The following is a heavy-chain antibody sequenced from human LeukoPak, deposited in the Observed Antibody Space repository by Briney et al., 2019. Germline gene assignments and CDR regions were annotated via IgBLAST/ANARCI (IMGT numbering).Heavy chain of an antibody. D-gene: IGHD3-3*01. CDR1: GFTFSSSG. J-gene: IGHJ3*01. CDR2: ISYDGSNK. CDR3: AKSYYDFWSGYPDAFAF. Sequence: RTGGSLRLSCAASGFTFSSSGMHWVRQAPGKGLQWVAVISYDGSNKYYTNSVKGRFTISRDNSKNTVYLQMNSLRAEDTAVYYCAKSYYDFWSGYPDAFAFWGQGTMVTVSS. V-gene: IGHV3-30*18.